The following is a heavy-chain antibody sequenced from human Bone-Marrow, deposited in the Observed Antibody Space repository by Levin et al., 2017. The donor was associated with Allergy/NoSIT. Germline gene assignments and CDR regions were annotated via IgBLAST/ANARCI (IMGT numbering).Heavy chain of an antibody. V-gene: IGHV3-64D*06. CDR2: ISSTGGST. Sequence: GGSLRLSCSASGFTFSAYAMHWVRQAPGKGLEYVSAISSTGGSTYYADSVKGSFTISRDNSKNTLYLQMSSLRAEDTAVYYCVKGSRGSLSPGYFDYWGLGTLVTVSS. J-gene: IGHJ4*02. D-gene: IGHD3-10*01. CDR1: GFTFSAYA. CDR3: VKGSRGSLSPGYFDY.